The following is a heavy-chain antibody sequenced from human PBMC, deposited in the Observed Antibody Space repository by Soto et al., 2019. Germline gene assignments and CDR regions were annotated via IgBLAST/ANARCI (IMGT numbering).Heavy chain of an antibody. Sequence: SETLSLTCTVSGGSISSGDYYWSWIRQPPGKGLEWIGYINHSGSTNYNPSLKSRVTISVDTSKNQFSLKLSSVTAADTAVYYCARILWYYYYYYGMDVWGQGTTVTVSS. D-gene: IGHD3-10*01. CDR3: ARILWYYYYYYGMDV. CDR2: INHSGST. J-gene: IGHJ6*02. V-gene: IGHV4-30-4*01. CDR1: GGSISSGDYY.